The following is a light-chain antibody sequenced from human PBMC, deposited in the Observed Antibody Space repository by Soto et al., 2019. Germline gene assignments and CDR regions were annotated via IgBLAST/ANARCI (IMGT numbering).Light chain of an antibody. CDR3: CSFSGTSSVV. J-gene: IGLJ2*01. CDR1: SSDVGSHNL. V-gene: IGLV2-23*02. Sequence: QSALTQPPSVSGSPGQSVTISCTGTSSDVGSHNLVSWYQQHPGKAPKVLIYEVTKRPSWVSDRFSGSHSGNKASLTISGVQAEDEADYYCCSFSGTSSVVFGGGTQLTVL. CDR2: EVT.